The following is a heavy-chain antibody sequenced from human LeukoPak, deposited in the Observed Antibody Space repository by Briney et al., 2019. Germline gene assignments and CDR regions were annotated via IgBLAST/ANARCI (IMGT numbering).Heavy chain of an antibody. CDR3: ARDLDWLLYDF. CDR1: GFTFSSYV. D-gene: IGHD3-9*01. V-gene: IGHV3-74*03. CDR2: INHDASIT. Sequence: GGSLRLSCAASGFTFSSYVMHWVRHAPGKGLVWVSRINHDASITTYADSVKGRFTVSRDNAKNTLYLQMNSLRAEDTAVYYCARDLDWLLYDFWGQGTLVTVSS. J-gene: IGHJ4*02.